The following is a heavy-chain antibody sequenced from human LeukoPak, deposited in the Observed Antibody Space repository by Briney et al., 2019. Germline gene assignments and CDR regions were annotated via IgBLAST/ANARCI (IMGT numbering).Heavy chain of an antibody. J-gene: IGHJ6*03. CDR1: GFIFSSYW. CDR2: IKQDGSEK. CDR3: ARVKQQLVRLLGRDTTYYYYYYMDV. D-gene: IGHD6-13*01. V-gene: IGHV3-7*01. Sequence: PGGSLRLSCAGSGFIFSSYWMSWVRQAPGKGLEWVANIKQDGSEKHYVDSVKGRFTISRDNAKNSLFLQMNSLRAEDTAVYFCARVKQQLVRLLGRDTTYYYYYYMDVWGKGTTVTVSS.